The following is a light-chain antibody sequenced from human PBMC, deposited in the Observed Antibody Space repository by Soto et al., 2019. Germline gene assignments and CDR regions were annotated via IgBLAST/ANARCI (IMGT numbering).Light chain of an antibody. J-gene: IGKJ2*01. CDR1: QSILYSSNNKNY. CDR3: QQYYSTPHT. V-gene: IGKV4-1*01. Sequence: DIVMTQSPDSLAVSLGERATINCKSSQSILYSSNNKNYLAWYQQKPGQPPKLLIYWASTRGSGVPDRISGSGTGTDFTLTISSLQAEDVAVYYCQQYYSTPHTFGQGTKLEIK. CDR2: WAS.